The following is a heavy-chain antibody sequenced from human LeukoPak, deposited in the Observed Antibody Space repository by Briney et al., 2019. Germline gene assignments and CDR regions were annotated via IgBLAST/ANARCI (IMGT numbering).Heavy chain of an antibody. J-gene: IGHJ4*02. Sequence: GGSLRLSCAASGFTFSSYAMHWVRQAPGKGLEYVSAISSNGGSTYYANSVKGRFTISRDNSKNTLYLQMNSLRAGDTAIYYCAKAGNIRFDYWGQGTLVTVSS. CDR2: ISSNGGST. V-gene: IGHV3-64*01. D-gene: IGHD2/OR15-2a*01. CDR1: GFTFSSYA. CDR3: AKAGNIRFDY.